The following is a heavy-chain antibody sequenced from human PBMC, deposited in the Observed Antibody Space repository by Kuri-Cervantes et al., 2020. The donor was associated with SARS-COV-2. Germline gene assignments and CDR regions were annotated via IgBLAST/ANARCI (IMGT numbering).Heavy chain of an antibody. CDR3: ARDSGLANFWSGYFSYYFDY. Sequence: GESLKISCVASGFNFSTTDMHWVRQAPGKGLEWVTFISSDGKNKKCMASGKGRFTISRDNAQNSLYLQMNNLRAEDTAVYFCARDSGLANFWSGYFSYYFDYWGQGTLVTVSS. D-gene: IGHD3-3*01. CDR2: ISSDGKNK. J-gene: IGHJ4*02. CDR1: GFNFSTTD. V-gene: IGHV3-30*03.